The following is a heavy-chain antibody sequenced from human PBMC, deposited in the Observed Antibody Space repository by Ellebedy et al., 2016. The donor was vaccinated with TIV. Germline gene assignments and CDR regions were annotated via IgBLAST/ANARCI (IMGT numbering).Heavy chain of an antibody. CDR2: IIPMFGTA. CDR3: ALKRGGWYSDV. V-gene: IGHV1-69*05. Sequence: SVKVSCXGPGGTFTSHAIAWVRQAPGQGLEWMGEIIPMFGTANYAQKVQGRVTMTTNTSTSTAYMELRSLRSDDTAVYYCALKRGGWYSDVWGRGTLVTVSS. J-gene: IGHJ2*01. CDR1: GGTFTSHA. D-gene: IGHD2-15*01.